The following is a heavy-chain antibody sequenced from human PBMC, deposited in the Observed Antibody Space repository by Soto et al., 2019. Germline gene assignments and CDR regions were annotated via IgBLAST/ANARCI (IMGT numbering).Heavy chain of an antibody. CDR2: IYSGGST. J-gene: IGHJ6*02. V-gene: IGHV3-53*01. Sequence: GGSLRLSCAASGFSVSSNYMSWVRQAPGKGLEWVSVIYSGGSTYCADSVKGRFTISRDNSKNTLYLQMNSLRAEDTAVYYCARTSSSRGNYYYYYGMDVWGQGTTVTVSS. D-gene: IGHD6-13*01. CDR3: ARTSSSRGNYYYYYGMDV. CDR1: GFSVSSNY.